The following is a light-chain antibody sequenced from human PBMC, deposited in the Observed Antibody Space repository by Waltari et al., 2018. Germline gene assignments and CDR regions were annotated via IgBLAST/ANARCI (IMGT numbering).Light chain of an antibody. Sequence: DIQMTQSPSTASASVGDRVTITCRASQSISCWLAWYQQKPGKAPKLLIYDASSLESGVPSRFSGSGSGTEFTLTISSLQPDDFAAYYCQQYNTYPWTFGQGTKVEIK. CDR3: QQYNTYPWT. J-gene: IGKJ1*01. V-gene: IGKV1-5*01. CDR2: DAS. CDR1: QSISCW.